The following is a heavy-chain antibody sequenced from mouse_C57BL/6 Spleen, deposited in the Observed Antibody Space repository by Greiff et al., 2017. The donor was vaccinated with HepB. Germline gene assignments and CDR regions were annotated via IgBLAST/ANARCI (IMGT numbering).Heavy chain of an antibody. CDR2: IDPSDSYT. Sequence: QVHVKQPGAELVMPGASVKLSCKASGYTFTSYWMHWVKQRPGQGLEWIGEIDPSDSYTNYNQKFKGKSTLTVDKSSSTAYMQLSSLTSEDSAVYYCARGEFSYYFDYWGQGTTLTVSS. V-gene: IGHV1-69*01. J-gene: IGHJ2*01. CDR1: GYTFTSYW. CDR3: ARGEFSYYFDY.